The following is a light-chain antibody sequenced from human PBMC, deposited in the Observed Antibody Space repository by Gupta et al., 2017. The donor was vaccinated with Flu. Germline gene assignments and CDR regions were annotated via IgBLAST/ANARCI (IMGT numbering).Light chain of an antibody. CDR2: KDN. CDR3: QSVTNSGPVV. J-gene: IGLJ3*02. Sequence: TCSGDTLTKQYAYWYQQKPGQAPVLLIYKDNERPSGIPERFSGSSSGTTVTLTISGVQAEDEAAYHCQSVTNSGPVVFGGGTKLTVL. CDR1: TLTKQY. V-gene: IGLV3-25*03.